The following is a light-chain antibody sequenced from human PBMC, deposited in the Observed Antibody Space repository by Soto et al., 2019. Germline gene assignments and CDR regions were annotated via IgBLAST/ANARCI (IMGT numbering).Light chain of an antibody. Sequence: TLSLSPGEGATLSCRASQSVSSYLAWYRQKPGQAPRLLIYDASNRATGIPARFSGSGSGTDFTLTISSLEPEDFAVYYCQQRSNWPRTFRGGTKVDIK. CDR2: DAS. CDR3: QQRSNWPRT. CDR1: QSVSSY. J-gene: IGKJ4*01. V-gene: IGKV3-11*01.